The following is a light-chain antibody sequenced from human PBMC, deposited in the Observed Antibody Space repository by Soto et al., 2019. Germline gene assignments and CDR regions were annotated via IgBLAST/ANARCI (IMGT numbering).Light chain of an antibody. CDR1: QSVSSY. J-gene: IGKJ2*01. V-gene: IGKV3-11*01. Sequence: EIVLTQSPATLSLSPGERATLSCRASQSVSSYLSWYQQKPGQAPRLLIYDASNRATGIPARFSGSGSGTDFTITISSLENEDFSVYYCQQRSNWPPYTFGQGTKLEIK. CDR2: DAS. CDR3: QQRSNWPPYT.